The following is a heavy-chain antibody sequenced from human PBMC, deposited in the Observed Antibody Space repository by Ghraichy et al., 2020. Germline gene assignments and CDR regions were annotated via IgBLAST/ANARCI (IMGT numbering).Heavy chain of an antibody. D-gene: IGHD1-26*01. CDR3: AKELVGAFDY. CDR2: ISYDGSNE. Sequence: GGGLGGVAGISYDGSNEYCADSVKGRVTISSDNSKNTLYLQMNSLRAEDTAVYYCAKELVGAFDYWGQGTLVTVSS. V-gene: IGHV3-30*18. J-gene: IGHJ4*02.